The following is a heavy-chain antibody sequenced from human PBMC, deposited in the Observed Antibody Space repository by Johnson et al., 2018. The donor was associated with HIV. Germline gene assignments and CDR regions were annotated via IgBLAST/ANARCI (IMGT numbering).Heavy chain of an antibody. CDR2: IKQDGNEK. CDR1: GLTFTNAW. Sequence: VQLVESGGGLVKPGGSLRLSCAASGLTFTNAWMNWVRQAPGKGLQWVANIKQDGNEKYYVDSVKGRFIISRDNAKDSLYLQMNSLRAEDTAVYYCARDGRDLVTRGSFDVWGQGTVVTVSS. D-gene: IGHD3-9*01. J-gene: IGHJ3*01. CDR3: ARDGRDLVTRGSFDV. V-gene: IGHV3-7*01.